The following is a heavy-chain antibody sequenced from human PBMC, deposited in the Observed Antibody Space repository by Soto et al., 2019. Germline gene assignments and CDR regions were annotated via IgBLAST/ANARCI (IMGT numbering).Heavy chain of an antibody. J-gene: IGHJ4*02. CDR2: IWYDGGNK. CDR3: ARDGQWLSRDGLRSSYYFDY. V-gene: IGHV3-33*01. CDR1: GFNFSSYV. D-gene: IGHD6-19*01. Sequence: QVQLVESGGGVVQPGRSLRLSCAASGFNFSSYVMHWVRQAPGKGLEWVAVIWYDGGNKYYADSVKGHFTISRNNSKNMLYLQMNSLRDEETDVYYGARDGQWLSRDGLRSSYYFDYWGQGTLVTVSS.